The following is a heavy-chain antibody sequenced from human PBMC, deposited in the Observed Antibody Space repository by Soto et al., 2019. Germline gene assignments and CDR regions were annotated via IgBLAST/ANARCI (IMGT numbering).Heavy chain of an antibody. CDR3: ARDSFYYGSGTNY. J-gene: IGHJ4*02. Sequence: GGSLRLSCAASGFTFSSYAMHWVRQAPGKGLGWVAVISYDGSNKYYADSVKGRFTISRDNSKNTLYLQMNSLRAEDTAVYYCARDSFYYGSGTNYWGQGTLVTVSS. V-gene: IGHV3-30-3*01. CDR1: GFTFSSYA. CDR2: ISYDGSNK. D-gene: IGHD3-10*01.